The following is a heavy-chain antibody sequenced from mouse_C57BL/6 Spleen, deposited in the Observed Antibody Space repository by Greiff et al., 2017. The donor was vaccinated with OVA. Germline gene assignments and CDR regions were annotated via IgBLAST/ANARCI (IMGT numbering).Heavy chain of an antibody. CDR3: ARWAYGSSNWYFDV. CDR2: IYPGAGDT. D-gene: IGHD1-1*01. J-gene: IGHJ1*03. V-gene: IGHV1-82*01. CDR1: GYAFSSSW. Sequence: QVQLQQSGPELVKPGASVKISCKASGYAFSSSWMNWVKQRPGKGLEWIGRIYPGAGDTNYNGKFKGKATLTADKSSSTAYMQLSSLTAEDSAVYFCARWAYGSSNWYFDVWGTGTTVTVSS.